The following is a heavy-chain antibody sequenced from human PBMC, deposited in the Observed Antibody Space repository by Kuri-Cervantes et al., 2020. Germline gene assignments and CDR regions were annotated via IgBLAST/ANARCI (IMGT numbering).Heavy chain of an antibody. CDR3: ARGWGVTGGYFDL. J-gene: IGHJ2*01. V-gene: IGHV1-69*13. CDR1: GGTFSSYA. CDR2: IIPSFGTA. D-gene: IGHD2-21*02. Sequence: SVKVSCKASGGTFSSYAISWVRQDPGQGLEWMGGIIPSFGTANYAKKFQGRVTINADESPSTAYMELSSLRSEDAAVYYCARGWGVTGGYFDLWGRGTLVTVSS.